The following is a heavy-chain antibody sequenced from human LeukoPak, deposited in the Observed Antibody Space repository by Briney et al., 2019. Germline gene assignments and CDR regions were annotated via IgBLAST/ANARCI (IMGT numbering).Heavy chain of an antibody. Sequence: ASVKVSCKAFGYSLTNYCVHWVRQAPGKGLEWMGEINPSGGSTSYAQKFQGRITVTRDTYTNTVYMDLSSLRSEDTATYYCARGALTTRIGAGRFDYWGQGSLLTVAS. D-gene: IGHD5-12*01. CDR1: GYSLTNYC. V-gene: IGHV1-46*01. CDR3: ARGALTTRIGAGRFDY. J-gene: IGHJ4*02. CDR2: INPSGGST.